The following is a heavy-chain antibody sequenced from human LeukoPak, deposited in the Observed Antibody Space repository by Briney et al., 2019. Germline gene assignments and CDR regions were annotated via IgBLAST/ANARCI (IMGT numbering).Heavy chain of an antibody. D-gene: IGHD2-2*01. J-gene: IGHJ4*02. CDR3: AKDGGLGYCSSTSCWLFDY. V-gene: IGHV3-9*01. CDR1: GFTFDDYA. CDR2: ISWNSGSI. Sequence: GRSLRLSCAASGFTFDDYAMRWVRQAPGKGLEWVSGISWNSGSIGYADSVKGRFTISRDNAKNSLYLQMNSLRAEDTALYYCAKDGGLGYCSSTSCWLFDYWGQGTLVTVSS.